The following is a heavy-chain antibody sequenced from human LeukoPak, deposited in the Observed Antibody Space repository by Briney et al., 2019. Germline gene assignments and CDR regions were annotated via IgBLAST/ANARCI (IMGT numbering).Heavy chain of an antibody. CDR1: GYTFTSYD. J-gene: IGHJ4*02. D-gene: IGHD6-19*01. V-gene: IGHV1-8*01. CDR2: MNPNSGNT. Sequence: GASVKVSCKASGYTFTSYDINWVRQATGQGLEWMGWMNPNSGNTGYAQKFQGRVTMTRNTSISTAYMELSSLRSEDTAVYYCARGVPGYSSGWYDGRPYHIDYWGQGTLVTVSS. CDR3: ARGVPGYSSGWYDGRPYHIDY.